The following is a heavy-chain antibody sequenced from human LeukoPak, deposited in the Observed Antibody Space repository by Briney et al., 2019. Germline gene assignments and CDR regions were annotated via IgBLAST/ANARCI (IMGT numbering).Heavy chain of an antibody. Sequence: GGSLRLSCAASEFSVGSNYMTWVRQAPGKGLEWVSLIYSGGSTYYADSVKGRFTISRDNSKNTLYLQMNSLRAEDTAVHYCARTSLGPPYYYYMDVWGKGTTVTISS. V-gene: IGHV3-66*01. CDR1: EFSVGSNY. J-gene: IGHJ6*03. CDR3: ARTSLGPPYYYYMDV. D-gene: IGHD2-2*01. CDR2: IYSGGST.